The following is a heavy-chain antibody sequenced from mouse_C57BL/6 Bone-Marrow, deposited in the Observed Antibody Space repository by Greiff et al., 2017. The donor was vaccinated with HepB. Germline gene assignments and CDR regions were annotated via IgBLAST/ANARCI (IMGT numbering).Heavy chain of an antibody. D-gene: IGHD2-1*01. J-gene: IGHJ2*01. CDR1: GYTFTDYY. CDR2: IYPGSGNT. CDR3: ARGWGNPDY. Sequence: QVQLKESGAELVRPGASVKLSCKASGYTFTDYYINWVKQRPGQGLEWIARIYPGSGNTYYNEKFKGKATLTAEKSSSTAYMQLSSLTSEDSAVYFCARGWGNPDYWGQGTTLTVSS. V-gene: IGHV1-76*01.